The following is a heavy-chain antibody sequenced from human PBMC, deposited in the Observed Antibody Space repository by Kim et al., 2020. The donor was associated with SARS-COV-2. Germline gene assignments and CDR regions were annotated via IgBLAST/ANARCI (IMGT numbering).Heavy chain of an antibody. V-gene: IGHV3-30*18. D-gene: IGHD2-15*01. CDR3: VKEAAVTTVVVDYYFDY. CDR2: VSYEGRNT. CDR1: GFTFTNYG. Sequence: GGSLRLSCVASGFTFTNYGMHWVRQAPGKGLEWVGIVSYEGRNTYYAASVKGRFTMSRDNSKNTLYLQMNSLRSEDTAGYFCVKEAAVTTVVVDYYFDYWGQRTLVTVSS. J-gene: IGHJ4*02.